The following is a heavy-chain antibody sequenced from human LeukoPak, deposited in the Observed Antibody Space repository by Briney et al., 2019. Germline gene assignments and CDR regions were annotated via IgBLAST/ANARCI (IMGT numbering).Heavy chain of an antibody. CDR3: ARGSPRRHSRPPYY. J-gene: IGHJ4*02. Sequence: ASVKVSCKASGYTLTSYDINWVRQATGQGLEWMGWMNPNSGNTGYAQKFQGRVTMTRNTSISTAYMELSSLRSEDTAVYYCARGSPRRHSRPPYYWGQGTLVTVSS. V-gene: IGHV1-8*01. CDR2: MNPNSGNT. D-gene: IGHD2-15*01. CDR1: GYTLTSYD.